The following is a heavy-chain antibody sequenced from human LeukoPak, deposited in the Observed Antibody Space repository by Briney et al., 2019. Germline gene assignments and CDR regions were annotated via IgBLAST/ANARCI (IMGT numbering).Heavy chain of an antibody. V-gene: IGHV4-61*01. CDR1: GGSVSSGSDY. CDR3: ARDHQAVGLGWFNA. CDR2: IHYSGNT. D-gene: IGHD6-13*01. Sequence: PSETLSLTCSVSGGSVSSGSDYWIWIRQPPGKGLEWIGYIHYSGNTNYNPSLKSRVTMSVDTSKNQFSLKLSSVTAADTAVYYCARDHQAVGLGWFNAWGQGTLVTVSS. J-gene: IGHJ5*02.